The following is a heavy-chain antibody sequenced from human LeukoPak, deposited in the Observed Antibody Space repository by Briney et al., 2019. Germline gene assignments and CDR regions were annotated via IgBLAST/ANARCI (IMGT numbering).Heavy chain of an antibody. CDR3: ARVQPDSSGYSEVWEVDAFDI. Sequence: PSETLSLTCTVSGGSISSSSYYWGWLRQPPGKGLEWIGSIYYSGSTYYNPSLKSRVTISVDTSKNQFSLKLSSVTAADTAVYYCARVQPDSSGYSEVWEVDAFDIWGQGTMVTVSS. D-gene: IGHD3-22*01. V-gene: IGHV4-39*07. CDR2: IYYSGST. J-gene: IGHJ3*02. CDR1: GGSISSSSYY.